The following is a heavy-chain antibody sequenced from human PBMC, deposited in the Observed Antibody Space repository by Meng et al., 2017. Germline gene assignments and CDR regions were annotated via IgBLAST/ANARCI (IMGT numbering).Heavy chain of an antibody. Sequence: VLLQEWGVGLLKPSATLSLTCAVYGGSFSGYYWSWIRQPPGKGLEWIGEINHSGSTNYNPSLKSRVTISVDTSKNQFSLKLSSVTAADTAVYYCARGVRLPDYWGQGTLVTVSS. CDR2: INHSGST. CDR3: ARGVRLPDY. D-gene: IGHD2-15*01. V-gene: IGHV4-34*01. J-gene: IGHJ4*02. CDR1: GGSFSGYY.